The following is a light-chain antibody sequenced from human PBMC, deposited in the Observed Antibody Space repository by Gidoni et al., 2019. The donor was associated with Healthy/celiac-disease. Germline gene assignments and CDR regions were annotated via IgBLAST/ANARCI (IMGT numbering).Light chain of an antibody. CDR3: QQYNSYPYT. CDR1: QSISSW. V-gene: IGKV1-5*03. CDR2: KAS. Sequence: DIQMTQSPSTLSASVGDRVTITCRASQSISSWLDWYQQKPGKAPKLLIYKASSLESGVPSRVSGSGSGTEFTLTISSLQPDDFATYYCQQYNSYPYTFGQGTKLEIK. J-gene: IGKJ2*01.